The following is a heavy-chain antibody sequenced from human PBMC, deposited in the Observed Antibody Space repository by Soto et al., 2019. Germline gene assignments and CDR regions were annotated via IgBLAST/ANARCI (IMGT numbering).Heavy chain of an antibody. CDR2: IHDGGTT. J-gene: IGHJ5*02. D-gene: IGHD3-9*01. CDR1: GGSINSNRW. Sequence: SETLSLTCAVSGGSINSNRWWTWVRQAPGKGLEWIGEIHDGGTTNYNLSLKSRVTLSIDESKNQFSLDMKSVSAADTAVYYCAGQWAAGYGAFEPWGQGSWVTVSS. V-gene: IGHV4-4*02. CDR3: AGQWAAGYGAFEP.